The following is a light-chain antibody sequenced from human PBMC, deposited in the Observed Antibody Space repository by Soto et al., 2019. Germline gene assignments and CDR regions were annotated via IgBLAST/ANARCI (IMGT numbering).Light chain of an antibody. Sequence: EIVLTQSPGTLSLSPGERATLSCRASQSISSSYLAWYQQKPGQAPRLLIYVASSRATGIPDRFSGSGSGTDFTLTISRLEPEDFAVYYCQQYGTSLLTFGGGTKVEIK. CDR2: VAS. J-gene: IGKJ4*01. CDR3: QQYGTSLLT. V-gene: IGKV3-20*01. CDR1: QSISSSY.